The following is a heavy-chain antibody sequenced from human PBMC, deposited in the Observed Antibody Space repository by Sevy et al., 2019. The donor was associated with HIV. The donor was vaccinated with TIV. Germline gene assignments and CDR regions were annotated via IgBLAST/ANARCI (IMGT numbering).Heavy chain of an antibody. Sequence: GGSLRLSCAASGFKFDNYAMAWVRQAPGQGLVWVSPISVSGRLSYADSVKGRFTISRDSSKKMIYLHLNSLRADDTATYYCAKDGYSSGLLYYFDHWGQGTLVTVSS. V-gene: IGHV3-23*01. CDR1: GFKFDNYA. CDR2: ISVSGRL. D-gene: IGHD6-19*01. J-gene: IGHJ4*02. CDR3: AKDGYSSGLLYYFDH.